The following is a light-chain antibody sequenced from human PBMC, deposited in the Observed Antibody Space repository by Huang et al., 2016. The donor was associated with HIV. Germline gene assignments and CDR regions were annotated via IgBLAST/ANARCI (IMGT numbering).Light chain of an antibody. CDR2: GAS. Sequence: EIVMTQSPATLSVSPGERAPLSCRASQTVNSNLAWYQHKPGQAPRLLIDGASTRATGVTARVSGSGSGTKFTRTISSLQSEDFAVYYCHQYNNWLAFGQGTKVDIK. CDR3: HQYNNWLA. V-gene: IGKV3-15*01. CDR1: QTVNSN. J-gene: IGKJ1*01.